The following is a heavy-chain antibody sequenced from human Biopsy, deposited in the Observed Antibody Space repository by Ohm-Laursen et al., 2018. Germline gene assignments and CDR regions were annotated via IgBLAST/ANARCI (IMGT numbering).Heavy chain of an antibody. V-gene: IGHV3-9*01. CDR1: GFTFDDYA. CDR2: ISGSSNNI. D-gene: IGHD6-25*01. J-gene: IGHJ4*01. Sequence: SLRLSCAAFGFTFDDYAMHWARQAPGKGLEWVSGISGSSNNIIYADSVRGRFTISRDNAKSSLYLEMNSLRSEDTAFYYCTKRRTAVRPFDSWGHGTLVTVSS. CDR3: TKRRTAVRPFDS.